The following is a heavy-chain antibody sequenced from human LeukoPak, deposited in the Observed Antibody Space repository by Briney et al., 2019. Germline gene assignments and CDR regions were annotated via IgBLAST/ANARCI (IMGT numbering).Heavy chain of an antibody. J-gene: IGHJ6*03. CDR3: ARARGYYGSGNYRAYYYYYIDV. Sequence: PSETLSLTCAVYGGSFSGYYWSWIRQPPGKGLEWIGEINHSGSTNYNPSLKSRVTISIDTSKNQFSLILNSVTAADTAVYYCARARGYYGSGNYRAYYYYYIDVWGKGTTVTISS. CDR1: GGSFSGYY. V-gene: IGHV4-34*01. D-gene: IGHD3-10*01. CDR2: INHSGST.